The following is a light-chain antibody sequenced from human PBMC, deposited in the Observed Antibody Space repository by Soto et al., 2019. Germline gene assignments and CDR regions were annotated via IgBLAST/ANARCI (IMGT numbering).Light chain of an antibody. V-gene: IGKV3D-15*01. CDR1: QSVSTN. J-gene: IGKJ2*01. CDR2: DAS. CDR3: QQYNDWPYT. Sequence: EKLMTQSPATLSVSQGERATLSCRASQSVSTNLAWYQQKPGQAPRLLIYDASTRATGIPARFSGSGSQRGFTLTITSLQSEDFAIYFCQQYNDWPYTFGQGTKLEIK.